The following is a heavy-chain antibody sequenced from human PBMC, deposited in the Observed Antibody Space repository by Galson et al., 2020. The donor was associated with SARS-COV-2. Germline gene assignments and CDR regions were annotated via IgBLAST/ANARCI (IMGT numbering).Heavy chain of an antibody. D-gene: IGHD3-3*01. CDR1: GYTLTELS. CDR3: ATGPPVRPGRNRIFGVVISFWFDP. CDR2: FDPEDGET. V-gene: IGHV1-24*01. J-gene: IGHJ5*02. Sequence: ASVKVSCKVSGYTLTELSMHWVRQAPGKGLAWMGGFDPEDGETIYAHNFQGRVPMPENTSTDTAYMELSSLRSEDTAVYYCATGPPVRPGRNRIFGVVISFWFDPWGQGTLVTVSS.